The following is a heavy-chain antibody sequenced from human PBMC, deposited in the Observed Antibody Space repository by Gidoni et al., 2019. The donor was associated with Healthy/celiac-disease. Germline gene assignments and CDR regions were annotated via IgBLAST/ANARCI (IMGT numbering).Heavy chain of an antibody. CDR1: GGSNSSGGYD. V-gene: IGHV4-31*03. CDR3: AYSSGSYYIGAFDI. CDR2: IYYSGST. J-gene: IGHJ3*02. Sequence: QVQLQESGPGLVKPSPTLSPPCPVSGGSNSSGGYDWSWIRQHPGKGLEWIGYIYYSGSTYYNPSLKSRVTISVDTSKNQFSLKLSSVTAADTAVYYCAYSSGSYYIGAFDIWGQGTMVTVSS. D-gene: IGHD3-10*01.